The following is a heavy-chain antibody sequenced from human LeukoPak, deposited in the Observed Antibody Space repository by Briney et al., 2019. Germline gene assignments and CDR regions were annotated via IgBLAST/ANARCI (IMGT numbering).Heavy chain of an antibody. CDR1: GFTFSSYG. Sequence: GRSLRLSCAASGFTFSSYGMHWVRQAPGKGLEWVAVISYDGSNKYYADSVKGRLTISRDNSKNTLYLQMNSLRAEDTAIFYCARDPLAPAGRKLGYNYYYMDVWGKGTTVTVSS. J-gene: IGHJ6*03. CDR3: ARDPLAPAGRKLGYNYYYMDV. CDR2: ISYDGSNK. D-gene: IGHD6-13*01. V-gene: IGHV3-30*03.